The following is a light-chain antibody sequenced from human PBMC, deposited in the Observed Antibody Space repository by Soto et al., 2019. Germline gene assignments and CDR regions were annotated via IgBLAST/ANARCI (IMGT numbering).Light chain of an antibody. CDR3: SSYTSSSTLVR. CDR2: DVS. J-gene: IGLJ2*01. CDR1: SSDVGAYNY. Sequence: QSALTQPASVSGSPGQSITISCTGTSSDVGAYNYVSWYQHHPGKSPKLMIYDVSNRPSGVSDRFSGSKSGNTASLTISGLQAADEADYYCSSYTSSSTLVRFGGGTKLTVL. V-gene: IGLV2-14*03.